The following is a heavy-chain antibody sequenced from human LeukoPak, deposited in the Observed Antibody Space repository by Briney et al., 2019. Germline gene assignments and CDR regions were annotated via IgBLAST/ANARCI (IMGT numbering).Heavy chain of an antibody. Sequence: GRSLRLSCAACGLTFSSYGMHWVRQAPGKGLEWVAVIWYDGSNKYYADSVKGRFTISRDNSKDTLYLQMNSLRAEDTAVYYCARDDEPYYYGSGSLDWGQGTLVTVSS. D-gene: IGHD3-10*01. CDR1: GLTFSSYG. CDR3: ARDDEPYYYGSGSLD. CDR2: IWYDGSNK. V-gene: IGHV3-33*01. J-gene: IGHJ4*02.